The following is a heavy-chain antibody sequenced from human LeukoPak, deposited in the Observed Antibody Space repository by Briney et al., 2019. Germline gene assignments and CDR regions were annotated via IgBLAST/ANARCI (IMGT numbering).Heavy chain of an antibody. Sequence: GGSLRLSCSASGFTFSTYIMHWVRQAPWKGLETVSAITGNGGSTFYADSVKGRFTISRDNSKNTLYLQMSSLRAEDTAMYYCARRDDYSAYDCWGQGTLVTVSS. CDR3: ARRDDYSAYDC. J-gene: IGHJ4*02. CDR1: GFTFSTYI. D-gene: IGHD5-24*01. CDR2: ITGNGGST. V-gene: IGHV3-64D*06.